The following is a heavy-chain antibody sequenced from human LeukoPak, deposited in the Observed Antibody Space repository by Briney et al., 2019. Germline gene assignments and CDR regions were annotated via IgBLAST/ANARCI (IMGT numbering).Heavy chain of an antibody. J-gene: IGHJ5*02. CDR1: GYTFTSYH. V-gene: IGHV1-46*01. CDR2: INPSGGST. D-gene: IGHD4-11*01. CDR3: ARGVTTVTTYNWFDP. Sequence: ASVKVSCKASGYTFTSYHMHWVRQAPGQGLEWMGIINPSGGSTSYAQKFQGRVTMTRDTSTSTVYMELSSLRSEDTAVYYCARGVTTVTTYNWFDPWDQGTLVTVSS.